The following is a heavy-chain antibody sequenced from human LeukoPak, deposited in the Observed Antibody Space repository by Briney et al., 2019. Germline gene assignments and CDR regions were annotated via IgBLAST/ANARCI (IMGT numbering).Heavy chain of an antibody. CDR1: GGSISSGDYY. J-gene: IGHJ4*02. D-gene: IGHD2-15*01. CDR3: ARQGYCSGGSCYDDFDY. V-gene: IGHV4-30-4*01. Sequence: PSQTLSLTCTVSGGSISSGDYYWSWIRQPPGKGLERIGYIYYSGSTNYNPSLKSRVTISVDTSKNQFSLKLSSVAAADTAVYYCARQGYCSGGSCYDDFDYWGQGTLVTVSS. CDR2: IYYSGST.